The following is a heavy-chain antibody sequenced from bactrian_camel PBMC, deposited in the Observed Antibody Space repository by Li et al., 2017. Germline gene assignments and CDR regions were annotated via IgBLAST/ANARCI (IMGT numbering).Heavy chain of an antibody. Sequence: VQLVESGGGLVQFGGSLRLSCAASGFTFSTSDMTWVRQAPGKERERVAGFDSDGTIRYLDSVKGRFTISQDNAKKTLNLQMDSLKPMDTAMYYCGSGLCGYRPDHWGQGTQVTVS. CDR1: GFTFSTSD. D-gene: IGHD2*01. CDR3: GSGLCGYRPDH. V-gene: IGHV3S10*01. J-gene: IGHJ4*01. CDR2: FDSDGTI.